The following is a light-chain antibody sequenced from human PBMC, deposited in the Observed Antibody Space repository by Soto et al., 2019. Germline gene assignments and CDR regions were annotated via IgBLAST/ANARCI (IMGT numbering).Light chain of an antibody. CDR2: RNN. CDR3: AAWDDSLSGYV. V-gene: IGLV1-47*01. Sequence: QAVVTQPPSASGTPGQRVTISCSGSSSNIRSNYVYWYHQLPGTAPKLLIYRNNQRPSGVPDRFSGSKSGTSASLAIGGLRSEAEADYFCAAWDDSLSGYVFGTGTKLTVL. J-gene: IGLJ1*01. CDR1: SSNIRSNY.